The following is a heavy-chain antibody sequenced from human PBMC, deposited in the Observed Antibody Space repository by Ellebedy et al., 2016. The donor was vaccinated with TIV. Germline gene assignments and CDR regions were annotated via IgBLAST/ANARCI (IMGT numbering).Heavy chain of an antibody. J-gene: IGHJ6*02. V-gene: IGHV1-69*13. CDR3: ARGRLNYYYYGMTS. CDR2: IIPIFGTA. Sequence: SVKVSXXASGGTFSSYAISWVRQAPGQGLEWMGGIIPIFGTANYAQKFQGRVTITADESTSTAYMELSSLRSEDTAVYYCARGRLNYYYYGMTSGAKGPRSPSP. CDR1: GGTFSSYA. D-gene: IGHD3-16*01.